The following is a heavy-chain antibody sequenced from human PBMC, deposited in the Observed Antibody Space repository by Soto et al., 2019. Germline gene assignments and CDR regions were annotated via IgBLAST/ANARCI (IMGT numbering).Heavy chain of an antibody. CDR2: IKQDGSEK. V-gene: IGHV3-7*05. CDR1: GFTFSSYW. D-gene: IGHD2-2*01. Sequence: PGGSLRLSCAASGFTFSSYWMSWVRQGPGKGPEWVANIKQDGSEKYYVDSVKGRFTISRDNAKNSLYLQMTSLRAEDTAVYHCAKSLSAIPGDSWGQGTLVTSPQ. CDR3: AKSLSAIPGDS. J-gene: IGHJ4*02.